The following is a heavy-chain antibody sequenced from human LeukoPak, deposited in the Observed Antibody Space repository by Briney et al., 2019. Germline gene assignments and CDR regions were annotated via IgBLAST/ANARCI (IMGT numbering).Heavy chain of an antibody. CDR1: GGSFGGYY. Sequence: PSETLSLTCAVYGGSFGGYYWSWIRQPPGKGLEWIGEINHSGSTNYNPSLKSRVTISVDTSKNQFSLKLSSVTAADTAVYYCARQEYYYDSSGRSGDYWGQGTLVTVSS. CDR2: INHSGST. V-gene: IGHV4-34*01. CDR3: ARQEYYYDSSGRSGDY. D-gene: IGHD3-22*01. J-gene: IGHJ4*02.